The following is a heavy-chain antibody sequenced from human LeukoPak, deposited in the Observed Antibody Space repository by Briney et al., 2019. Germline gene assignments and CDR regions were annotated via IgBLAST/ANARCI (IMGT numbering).Heavy chain of an antibody. CDR1: DYSISSGYY. CDR2: IYHSGST. Sequence: PSETLSLTCAVSDYSISSGYYWGWIRQPPGKGLEWIGSIYHSGSTYYDPSLKSRVTISVDTSKNQFSLKLSSVTAADTAVYYCARLGRQVLSNYYYYYMGVWGKGTTVTVSS. V-gene: IGHV4-38-2*01. J-gene: IGHJ6*03. D-gene: IGHD2-8*01. CDR3: ARLGRQVLSNYYYYYMGV.